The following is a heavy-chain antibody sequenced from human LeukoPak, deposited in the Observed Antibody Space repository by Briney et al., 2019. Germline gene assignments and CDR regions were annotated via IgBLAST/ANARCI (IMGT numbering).Heavy chain of an antibody. CDR2: ISNNGGYT. J-gene: IGHJ4*02. CDR1: GFTFSSSA. CDR3: AKQLGYCSDGSCYFPY. Sequence: GGSLRLSRAASGFTFSSSAVSWVRQAPGKGLEWVSAISNNGGYTYYADSVQGRFTISRDNSKSTLCLQMNSLRAEDTAVYYCAKQLGYCSDGSCYFPYWGQGTLVTVSS. V-gene: IGHV3-23*01. D-gene: IGHD2-15*01.